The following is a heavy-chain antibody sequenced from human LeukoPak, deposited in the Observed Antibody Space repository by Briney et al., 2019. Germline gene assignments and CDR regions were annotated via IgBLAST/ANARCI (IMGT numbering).Heavy chain of an antibody. CDR2: ISSSSSYI. V-gene: IGHV3-21*01. J-gene: IGHJ6*02. CDR3: AREGPNYDYYYYGMDV. CDR1: GFTFSSYS. Sequence: GGSLRLSCAASGFTFSSYSMNWVRQAPGKGLEWVPSISSSSSYIYYADSVKGRFTISRDNAKNSLYLQMNSLRAEDTAVYYCAREGPNYDYYYYGMDVWGQGTTVTVSS. D-gene: IGHD1-7*01.